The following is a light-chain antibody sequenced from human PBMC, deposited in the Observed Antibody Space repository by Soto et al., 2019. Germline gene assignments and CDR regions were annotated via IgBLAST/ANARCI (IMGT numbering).Light chain of an antibody. V-gene: IGKV1-33*01. CDR1: QDISNY. J-gene: IGKJ5*01. Sequence: DIQMTQSPSSLSASVGDRVTITCQASQDISNYLNWYQQKPGKAPKLLIYDASNLETGVPSRFSGSGSGTDFTFTISSLQLEDIATDDRQQHHTLPTPCAHGPRPEIK. CDR3: QQHHTLPTP. CDR2: DAS.